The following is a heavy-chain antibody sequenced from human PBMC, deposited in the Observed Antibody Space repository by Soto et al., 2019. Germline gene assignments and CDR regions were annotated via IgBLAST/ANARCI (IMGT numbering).Heavy chain of an antibody. D-gene: IGHD3-3*01. CDR2: IYWDDDK. Sequence: SGPTLVKPTQTLTLTCTFSGFSLSTSGVGVGWIRQPPGKALEWLALIYWDDDKRYSPSLKSRLTINKDTSKNQVVLTMTNMDPVDTATYYCAHSGDYDFWSGYYIDPWGQGTLVTVSS. J-gene: IGHJ5*02. V-gene: IGHV2-5*02. CDR3: AHSGDYDFWSGYYIDP. CDR1: GFSLSTSGVG.